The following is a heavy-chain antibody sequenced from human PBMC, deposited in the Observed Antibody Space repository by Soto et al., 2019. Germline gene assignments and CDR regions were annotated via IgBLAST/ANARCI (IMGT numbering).Heavy chain of an antibody. Sequence: QVQLVESGGGVVQPGRSLRLSCAASGFTFSSYGMNWVRQAPGKGLEWVAVIWYDGSNKYYADSVKGRFTISRDNSKNTLYLQMNSLRVEDTAVYYCARDPMYSSSWLDYWGQGTLVTVSS. V-gene: IGHV3-33*01. CDR3: ARDPMYSSSWLDY. D-gene: IGHD6-13*01. CDR1: GFTFSSYG. J-gene: IGHJ4*02. CDR2: IWYDGSNK.